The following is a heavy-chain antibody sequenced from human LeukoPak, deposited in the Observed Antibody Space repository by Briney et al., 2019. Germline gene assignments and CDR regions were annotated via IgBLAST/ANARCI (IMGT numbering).Heavy chain of an antibody. J-gene: IGHJ4*02. Sequence: ASVKVSCKASGYTFTSYAMNWVRQAPGQGLEWMGWINTNTGNPTYAQGFRGRFAFSLDTSAATAYVQISSLTAEDTAVYYCARFSSNSLTLDYWGQGTLVTVSS. D-gene: IGHD6-13*01. CDR2: INTNTGNP. CDR1: GYTFTSYA. CDR3: ARFSSNSLTLDY. V-gene: IGHV7-4-1*02.